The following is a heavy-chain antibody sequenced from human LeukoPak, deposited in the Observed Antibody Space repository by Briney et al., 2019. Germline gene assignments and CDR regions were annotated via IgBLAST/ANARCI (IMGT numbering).Heavy chain of an antibody. V-gene: IGHV3-66*01. Sequence: GGSLRLSCAASGFTVSSNYRSWVRQAPGKGLEWVSVIYSGGSTYYADSVKGRFTISRDNSKNTLYLQMNSLRAEDTAVYYCARDSAGGYDPRPFDYWGQGTLVTVSS. D-gene: IGHD5-12*01. CDR1: GFTVSSNY. CDR3: ARDSAGGYDPRPFDY. J-gene: IGHJ4*02. CDR2: IYSGGST.